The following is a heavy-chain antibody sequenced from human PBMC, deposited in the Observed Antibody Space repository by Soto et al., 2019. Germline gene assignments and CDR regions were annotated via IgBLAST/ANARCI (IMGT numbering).Heavy chain of an antibody. CDR3: ARVVCAGFCGKADSRIVKFDN. V-gene: IGHV1-18*01. CDR2: VTTYNDDT. CDR1: GYMFNSYG. D-gene: IGHD2-21*01. J-gene: IGHJ4*02. Sequence: QVQLVQSGPEMKTPGASVKVSCKTSGYMFNSYGISWVRQAPGQGLEWMGWVTTYNDDTDYVQKFRDRVTMTTDASASTGYMELRSLGSEDTAIYYCARVVCAGFCGKADSRIVKFDNWGQGTLVSVSS.